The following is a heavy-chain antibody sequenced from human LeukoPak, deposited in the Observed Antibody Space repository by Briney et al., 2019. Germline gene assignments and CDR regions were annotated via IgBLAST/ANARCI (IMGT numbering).Heavy chain of an antibody. CDR3: ARDREGGSGYYFFFPY. Sequence: PGESLRLSCAASGFEFGIFGMHWVRQSPGKGLEWMAVIWFDGSQKYSADSVKGRFTISRDDSKNTVFLQINSVKVEDTAVYYGARDREGGSGYYFFFPYWGQGALVTVSS. D-gene: IGHD3-3*01. CDR1: GFEFGIFG. CDR2: IWFDGSQK. J-gene: IGHJ4*02. V-gene: IGHV3-33*01.